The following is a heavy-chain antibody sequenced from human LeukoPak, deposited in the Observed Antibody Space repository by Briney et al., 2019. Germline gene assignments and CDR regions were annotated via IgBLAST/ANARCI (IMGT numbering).Heavy chain of an antibody. J-gene: IGHJ4*02. CDR2: ISRNGDST. Sequence: GGSLRLSCAASGFTFNNYAMHWVRQAPGKGLEYVSAISRNGDSTYYANSVKGRFTISRDNSKNTLYLQMGRLRAEDMAVYYCARVWEDTSSLGYWGQGTLVTVSS. CDR1: GFTFNNYA. V-gene: IGHV3-64*01. D-gene: IGHD6-13*01. CDR3: ARVWEDTSSLGY.